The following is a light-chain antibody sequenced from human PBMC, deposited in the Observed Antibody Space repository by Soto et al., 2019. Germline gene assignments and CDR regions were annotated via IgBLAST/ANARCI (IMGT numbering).Light chain of an antibody. CDR1: RSISSY. V-gene: IGKV1-39*01. CDR3: QQSYSTPPT. Sequence: DIQMTQSPSSLSASVGDRVTITCRASRSISSYLNWYQQKPGKAPKLLIYAASPLQSGVPSRFSGSGSGTDFTLTIGSLQPEDFAAYYCQQSYSTPPTFGGGTKVEIK. CDR2: AAS. J-gene: IGKJ4*01.